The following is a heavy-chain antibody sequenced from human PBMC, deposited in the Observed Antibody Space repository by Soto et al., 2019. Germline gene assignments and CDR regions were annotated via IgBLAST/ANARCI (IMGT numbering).Heavy chain of an antibody. CDR1: GGSISSSSYY. D-gene: IGHD2-21*01. CDR2: VYYSGST. J-gene: IGHJ6*02. Sequence: SETLSLTCTVSGGSISSSSYYWGWIRQPPGKGLEWIGSVYYSGSTYYNPSLKSRVTISVDTSNNQFSLKLSSVTAADTAVYYCASLAIPASHYYYYGMDVWGQGTTVT. CDR3: ASLAIPASHYYYYGMDV. V-gene: IGHV4-39*01.